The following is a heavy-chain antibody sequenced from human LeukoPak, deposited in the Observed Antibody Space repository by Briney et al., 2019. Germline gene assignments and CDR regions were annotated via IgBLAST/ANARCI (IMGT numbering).Heavy chain of an antibody. Sequence: GRSLRLSCAASGFTFSGYGMHWVRQAPGKGLEWVAVISYDGSNKYYADSVKGRFTISRDNSKNTLYLQMNSLRAEDTAVYYCATKEHIVEFDYWGQGTLVTVSS. D-gene: IGHD2-21*01. V-gene: IGHV3-30*03. CDR1: GFTFSGYG. CDR2: ISYDGSNK. CDR3: ATKEHIVEFDY. J-gene: IGHJ4*02.